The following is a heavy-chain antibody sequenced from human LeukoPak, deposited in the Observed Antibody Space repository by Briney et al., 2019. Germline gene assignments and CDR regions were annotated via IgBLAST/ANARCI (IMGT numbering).Heavy chain of an antibody. Sequence: TGGSLGLSCVASGFTFNSNWMSWVRQAPGKGLEWVANIKQDGSEKYYVDSVKGRFTISRDNTKNSLSLQMNSLRAEDTAVYYCARDKYYDRYFDSWGQGTLVTVSS. D-gene: IGHD3-22*01. CDR3: ARDKYYDRYFDS. V-gene: IGHV3-7*01. J-gene: IGHJ4*02. CDR1: GFTFNSNW. CDR2: IKQDGSEK.